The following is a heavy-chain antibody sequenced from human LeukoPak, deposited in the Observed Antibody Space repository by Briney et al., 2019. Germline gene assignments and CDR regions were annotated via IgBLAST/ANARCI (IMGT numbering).Heavy chain of an antibody. J-gene: IGHJ3*02. D-gene: IGHD6-19*01. V-gene: IGHV4-34*01. CDR2: NNHSGST. CDR3: ARGQKQWLVKSAFDI. Sequence: PSETLSLTCAVYGGSFSGYYWSWIRQPPGKGLEWIGENNHSGSTNYNPSLKSRVTISVDTSKNQFSLKLSSVTAADTAVYYCARGQKQWLVKSAFDIWGQGTMVTVSS. CDR1: GGSFSGYY.